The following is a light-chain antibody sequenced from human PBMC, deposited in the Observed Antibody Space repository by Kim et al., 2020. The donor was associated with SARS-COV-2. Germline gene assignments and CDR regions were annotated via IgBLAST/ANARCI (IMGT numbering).Light chain of an antibody. CDR1: QSVDSN. Sequence: EIVMTQSPATLSVSPGERVTLSCGASQSVDSNLAWYQQKPGQAPRLLIYGASTRATDIPARFSGSGSGTEFTLIINSLQSEDFAVYYCQQYSHWPPYTFGQGTKLEI. J-gene: IGKJ2*01. CDR3: QQYSHWPPYT. V-gene: IGKV3-15*01. CDR2: GAS.